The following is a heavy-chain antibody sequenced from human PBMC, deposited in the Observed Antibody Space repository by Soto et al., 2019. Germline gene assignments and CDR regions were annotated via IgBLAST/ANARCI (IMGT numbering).Heavy chain of an antibody. Sequence: SETLSLTCTVSGGSISSGGYYWSWIRHHPGKGLEWIGYIYYSGSTYYNPSLKSRVTISVDTSKNQFSLKLSSVTAADTAVYYCARSGEMATIKDAFDIWGQGTMVTVS. CDR2: IYYSGST. J-gene: IGHJ3*02. CDR3: ARSGEMATIKDAFDI. D-gene: IGHD5-12*01. V-gene: IGHV4-31*03. CDR1: GGSISSGGYY.